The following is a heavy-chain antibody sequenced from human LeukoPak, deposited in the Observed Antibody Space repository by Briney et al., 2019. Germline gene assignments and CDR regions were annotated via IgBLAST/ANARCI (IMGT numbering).Heavy chain of an antibody. J-gene: IGHJ5*02. Sequence: ASVKVSCKVSGYTLTELSMHWVRQAPGKGLEWMGGFDPEDGETIYAQKFQGRVTMTEDTSTDTAYMELSSLRSEDTAVYYCAKDIEGEYGDYVGGYLFDPWGQGTLVTVSS. CDR2: FDPEDGET. V-gene: IGHV1-24*01. CDR1: GYTLTELS. CDR3: AKDIEGEYGDYVGGYLFDP. D-gene: IGHD4-17*01.